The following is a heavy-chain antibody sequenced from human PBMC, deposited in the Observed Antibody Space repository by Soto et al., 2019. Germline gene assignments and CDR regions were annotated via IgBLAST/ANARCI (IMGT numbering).Heavy chain of an antibody. CDR1: GGSISSYY. Sequence: PSETLSLTCTVSGGSISSYYWSWFRQPPGKGLEWIGYIYYSGSTNYNPSLKSRVTISVDTSKNQLSLKLSSVTAADTAVYYCARRYGYYFDYWGQGTLVTVSS. CDR3: ARRYGYYFDY. J-gene: IGHJ4*02. CDR2: IYYSGST. V-gene: IGHV4-59*08. D-gene: IGHD4-17*01.